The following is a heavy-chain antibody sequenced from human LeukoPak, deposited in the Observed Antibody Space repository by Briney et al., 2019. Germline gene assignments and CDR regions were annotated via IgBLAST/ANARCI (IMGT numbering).Heavy chain of an antibody. CDR1: GYTFTIYY. D-gene: IGHD2-15*01. Sequence: ASVKVSYKASGYTFTIYYMRWVRQAPGQGLEWMGIINPSGGSTSYAQKFQGRVTMTRDTSTSTVYMELSSPRSEDTAVYYCARDMCSGGSCKEFDPWGQGTLVTVSS. V-gene: IGHV1-46*01. J-gene: IGHJ5*02. CDR2: INPSGGST. CDR3: ARDMCSGGSCKEFDP.